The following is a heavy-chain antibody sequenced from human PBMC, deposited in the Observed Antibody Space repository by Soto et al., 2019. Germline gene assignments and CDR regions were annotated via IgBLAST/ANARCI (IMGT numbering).Heavy chain of an antibody. J-gene: IGHJ4*02. V-gene: IGHV4-59*01. CDR1: GGSISSYY. Sequence: PSETLSLTCTVSGGSISSYYWSWIRQPPGKGLEWIGYIYYSGSTNYNPSLKSRVTISVDTSKNQFSLKLSSVTAADTAVYYCARYASYDSSGYYQYYFDYWGQGTRGTVSP. CDR2: IYYSGST. D-gene: IGHD3-22*01. CDR3: ARYASYDSSGYYQYYFDY.